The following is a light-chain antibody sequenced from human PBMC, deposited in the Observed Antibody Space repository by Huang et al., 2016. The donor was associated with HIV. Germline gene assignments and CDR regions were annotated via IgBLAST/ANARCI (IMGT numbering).Light chain of an antibody. Sequence: DIVMTQTQLSLSVTPGQPASISGKSSQSLLHSDGKTYLSWYLQKPVQLPQLLIYEVSNRFSVVPVRFSGSGSGTDFTLKISRVEAEAVGVYYCMQRIQLPYTFGQGTKLEIK. J-gene: IGKJ2*01. CDR2: EVS. CDR1: QSLLHSDGKTY. CDR3: MQRIQLPYT. V-gene: IGKV2D-29*01.